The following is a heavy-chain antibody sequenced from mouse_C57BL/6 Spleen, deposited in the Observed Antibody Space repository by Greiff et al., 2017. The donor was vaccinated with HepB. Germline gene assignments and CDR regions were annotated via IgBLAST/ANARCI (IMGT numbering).Heavy chain of an antibody. CDR3: SNYYGSSSPFAY. J-gene: IGHJ3*01. Sequence: QVHVKQSGAELVRPGTSVKVSCKASGYAFTNYLIDWVKQRPGQGLEWIGVINPGSGGTNYNEKFKGKATLTADKSSSTAYMQLSSLTSEDAAVYVCSNYYGSSSPFAYWGQGTLVTVSS. V-gene: IGHV1-54*01. D-gene: IGHD1-1*01. CDR2: INPGSGGT. CDR1: GYAFTNYL.